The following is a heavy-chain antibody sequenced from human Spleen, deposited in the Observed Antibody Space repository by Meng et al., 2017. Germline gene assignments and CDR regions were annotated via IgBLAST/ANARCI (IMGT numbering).Heavy chain of an antibody. Sequence: QVTLQQLGAGLLKPSETPSLTCAVYGGSFSGYYWSWIRQPPGKGLEWIGEINHSGSTNYNPSLKSRVTISVDTSKNQFSLKLSSVTAADTAVYYCARGPTTMAHDFDYWGQGTLVTVSS. J-gene: IGHJ4*02. D-gene: IGHD4-11*01. CDR3: ARGPTTMAHDFDY. CDR2: INHSGST. V-gene: IGHV4-34*01. CDR1: GGSFSGYY.